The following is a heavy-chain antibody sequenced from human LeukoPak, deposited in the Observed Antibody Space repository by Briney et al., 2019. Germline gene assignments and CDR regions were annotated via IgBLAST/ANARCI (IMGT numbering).Heavy chain of an antibody. CDR3: ARDASYSSSSSAALGY. V-gene: IGHV3-11*01. CDR1: GFTFSDYY. CDR2: ISSSGSTI. J-gene: IGHJ1*01. D-gene: IGHD6-6*01. Sequence: GGSLRLSCAASGFTFSDYYMSWIRQAPGKGLEWVSYISSSGSTIYYADSVKGRFTISRDNAKNSLYLQMNSLRAEDTAVYYCARDASYSSSSSAALGYWGRGTLVTVSS.